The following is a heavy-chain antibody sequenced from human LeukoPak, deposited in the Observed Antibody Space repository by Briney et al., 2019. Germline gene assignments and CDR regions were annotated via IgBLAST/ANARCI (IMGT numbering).Heavy chain of an antibody. CDR2: MNPNSGNT. CDR3: ARAVCGGDCYSGFDY. CDR1: GYTFTSYD. Sequence: ASVKVSCKASGYTFTSYDINWVRQATGQGLEWMGWMNPNSGNTGYAQKLQGRVTMTTDTSTSTAYMELRSLRSDDTAVYYCARAVCGGDCYSGFDYWGQGTLVTVSS. D-gene: IGHD2-21*01. J-gene: IGHJ4*02. V-gene: IGHV1-8*01.